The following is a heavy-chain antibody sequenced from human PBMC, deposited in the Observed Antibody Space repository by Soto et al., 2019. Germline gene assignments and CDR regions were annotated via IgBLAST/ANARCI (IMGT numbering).Heavy chain of an antibody. V-gene: IGHV4-59*01. J-gene: IGHJ5*02. D-gene: IGHD3-3*01. CDR1: GGSISSYY. Sequence: SETLSLTCTVSGGSISSYYWSWIRQPPGKGLEWIGYIYYSGSTNYNPSLKSRVTISVDTSKNQFSLKLSSVTAADTAVYYFARSITIFGVVTTYNWFDPWGQGTLVTVSS. CDR3: ARSITIFGVVTTYNWFDP. CDR2: IYYSGST.